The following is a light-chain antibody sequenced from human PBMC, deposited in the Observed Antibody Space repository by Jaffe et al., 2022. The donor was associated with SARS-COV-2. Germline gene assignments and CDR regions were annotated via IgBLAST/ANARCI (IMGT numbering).Light chain of an antibody. CDR1: NNDIGLYNF. Sequence: QSTLTQPASVSGSLGQSITISCTGTNNDIGLYNFVSWYQHLPGKAPKVIIYDVTNRPSGISNRFSGSKSGNTASLTISGLQAEDEADYYCSSYTGTSDLVFGGGTRVTVL. J-gene: IGLJ3*02. CDR2: DVT. V-gene: IGLV2-14*03. CDR3: SSYTGTSDLV.